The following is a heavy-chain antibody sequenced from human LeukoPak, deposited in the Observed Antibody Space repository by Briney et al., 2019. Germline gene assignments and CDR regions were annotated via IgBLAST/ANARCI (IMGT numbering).Heavy chain of an antibody. V-gene: IGHV3-66*02. Sequence: GGSLRLSCAASGFTVSRNYMSWVRQAPGKGLERVSIIYSGGSTYYADSVKGRFTISRDNSKNTLYLQMNSLRAEDTAVYYCARATYYYDSSGYYYGALNYWGQGTLVTVSS. CDR2: IYSGGST. CDR1: GFTVSRNY. J-gene: IGHJ4*02. D-gene: IGHD3-22*01. CDR3: ARATYYYDSSGYYYGALNY.